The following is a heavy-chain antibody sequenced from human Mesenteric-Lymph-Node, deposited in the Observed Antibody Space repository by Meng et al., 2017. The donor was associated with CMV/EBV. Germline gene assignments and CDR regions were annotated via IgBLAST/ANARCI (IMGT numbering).Heavy chain of an antibody. J-gene: IGHJ3*02. D-gene: IGHD5-24*01. CDR1: GVSISGTSYY. V-gene: IGHV4-39*07. CDR3: ARDATIDADDAFDI. CDR2: LYYGGNT. Sequence: SETLSLTCTVSGVSISGTSYYWGWIRQSPAKGLEWIGSLYYGGNTYYNPSLKSRVAISVDTSKNQFSLKLSSVTAADTAVYYCARDATIDADDAFDIWGQGTMVTVSS.